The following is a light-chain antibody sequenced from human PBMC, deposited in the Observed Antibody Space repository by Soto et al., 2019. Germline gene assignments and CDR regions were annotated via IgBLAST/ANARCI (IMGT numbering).Light chain of an antibody. CDR3: QKYGSSPWT. CDR1: QSVSSSY. V-gene: IGKV3-20*01. J-gene: IGKJ1*01. CDR2: GAS. Sequence: EIVLTQSPGTLSLSPGERATLSCRASQSVSSSYLAWYQQKTGQAPRLLIYGASSRATGIPDRFSGSGSGTDFTLTISRVEPEDFAVYYCQKYGSSPWTFGKGTKVKIK.